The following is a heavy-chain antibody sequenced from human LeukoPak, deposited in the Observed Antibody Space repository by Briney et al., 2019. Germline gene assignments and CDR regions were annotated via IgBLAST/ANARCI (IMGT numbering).Heavy chain of an antibody. CDR3: ARSQTGGTFDY. Sequence: SQTLSLTCAISGDSVSSKSAAWNWITQSPSRGLEWLGRTFYRSKWSSGYAESVKSRITINPDTSKNQSSLQLKSVNPEDTAVYYCARSQTGGTFDYWGQGALVTVSS. J-gene: IGHJ4*02. V-gene: IGHV6-1*01. D-gene: IGHD1-26*01. CDR1: GDSVSSKSAA. CDR2: TFYRSKWSS.